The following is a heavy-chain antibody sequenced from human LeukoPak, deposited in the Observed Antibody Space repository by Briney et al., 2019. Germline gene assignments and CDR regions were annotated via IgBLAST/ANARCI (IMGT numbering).Heavy chain of an antibody. CDR3: ARVGRGWDAFDI. J-gene: IGHJ3*02. D-gene: IGHD6-19*01. V-gene: IGHV3-53*04. CDR2: IYSGGST. Sequence: GGSLRLSCAASGFTVRSNYMSWVRQAPGKGLEGVSVIYSGGSTYYADSVKGRFTISRHNSKNTLYLQMNSLRAEDTAVYYCARVGRGWDAFDIWGQGTMVTVSS. CDR1: GFTVRSNY.